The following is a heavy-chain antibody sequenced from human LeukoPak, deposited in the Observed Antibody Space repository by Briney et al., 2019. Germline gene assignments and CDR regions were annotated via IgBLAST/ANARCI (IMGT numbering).Heavy chain of an antibody. Sequence: GGSLRLSCAASGFTVSSNYMSWVRQAPGKGLEWVSVIYSGGSTYYADSVKGRFTISRDNSKNTLYLQMNSLRAEDTAVYYCARVLRYFGWLLDAFDIWGQGTMVTVSS. V-gene: IGHV3-53*01. CDR1: GFTVSSNY. J-gene: IGHJ3*02. CDR3: ARVLRYFGWLLDAFDI. CDR2: IYSGGST. D-gene: IGHD3-9*01.